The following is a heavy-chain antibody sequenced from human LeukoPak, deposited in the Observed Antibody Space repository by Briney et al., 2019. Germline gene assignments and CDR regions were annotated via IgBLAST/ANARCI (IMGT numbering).Heavy chain of an antibody. Sequence: SETLSLTCSVSGGSISGYYRSWIRQPPGKGLEWIGYIYYSGSTDYNPSLKSRVTISVDSPKNQFSLKMSSVTAADTAVYYCARDNDRSGYHCWYFDLWGRGTLVTVSS. CDR2: IYYSGST. CDR1: GGSISGYY. J-gene: IGHJ2*01. D-gene: IGHD3-22*01. V-gene: IGHV4-59*01. CDR3: ARDNDRSGYHCWYFDL.